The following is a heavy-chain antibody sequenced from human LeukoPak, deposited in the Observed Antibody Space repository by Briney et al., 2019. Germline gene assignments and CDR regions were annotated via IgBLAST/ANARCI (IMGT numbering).Heavy chain of an antibody. J-gene: IGHJ5*02. Sequence: SETLSLTCTVSGDSISSYYWNWIRKPPGKGLEWIGHIHFSGDTNYNPSLKSRVTISLDSAKNQFSLRLISVTAADTAVYDCARRVQMSSASATSNTWLDPWGQGTLVSVSP. CDR2: IHFSGDT. V-gene: IGHV4-59*01. D-gene: IGHD3-10*01. CDR1: GDSISSYY. CDR3: ARRVQMSSASATSNTWLDP.